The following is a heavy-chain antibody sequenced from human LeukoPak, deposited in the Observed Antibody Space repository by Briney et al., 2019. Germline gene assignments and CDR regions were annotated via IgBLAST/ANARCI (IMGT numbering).Heavy chain of an antibody. Sequence: SETLSLTCTVSGGSINSYWSWMRQPAGKGLEWVGRISGSGSTTYNPSLKSRLSISIDTSKNQFSLKLMSVTAADTAVYYCARDSGTTGEVKFDPWGQGTLVTVSS. D-gene: IGHD3-10*01. V-gene: IGHV4-4*07. J-gene: IGHJ5*02. CDR2: ISGSGST. CDR3: ARDSGTTGEVKFDP. CDR1: GGSINSY.